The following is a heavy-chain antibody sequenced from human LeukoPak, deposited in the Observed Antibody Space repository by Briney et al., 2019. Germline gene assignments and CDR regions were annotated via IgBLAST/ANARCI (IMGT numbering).Heavy chain of an antibody. D-gene: IGHD3-3*01. CDR3: ARVRLYYDFWSGYYTGAGFLDY. J-gene: IGHJ4*02. Sequence: SETLSLTCTGSGGSISSYYWSWIRQPAGKGLEWIGRIYTSGSTNYNPSLKSRVTMSVDTSKNQFSLKLSSVTAADTAVYYCARVRLYYDFWSGYYTGAGFLDYWGQGTLVTVSS. CDR2: IYTSGST. CDR1: GGSISSYY. V-gene: IGHV4-4*07.